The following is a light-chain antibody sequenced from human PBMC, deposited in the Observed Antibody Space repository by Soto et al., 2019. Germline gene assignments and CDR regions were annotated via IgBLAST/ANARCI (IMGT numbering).Light chain of an antibody. CDR2: DVS. J-gene: IGLJ2*01. Sequence: QSALTQPASVSGSPGQSITISCTGTSSDVGRYNYVSWYQQHPGKAPKLMIYDVSIRPSGVSNRFSGSKSGNTASLSISELQAEDEADYYCSSYTSSSTLVFGGGTKLTVL. V-gene: IGLV2-14*03. CDR3: SSYTSSSTLV. CDR1: SSDVGRYNY.